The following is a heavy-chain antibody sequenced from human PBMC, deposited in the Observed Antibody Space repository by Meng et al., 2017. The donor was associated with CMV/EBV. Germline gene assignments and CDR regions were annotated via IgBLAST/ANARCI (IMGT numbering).Heavy chain of an antibody. J-gene: IGHJ4*02. V-gene: IGHV3-23*01. CDR3: AKRWNYLDY. CDR2: ISGGGGST. Sequence: GGSLRLSCAASGFTFSTYAMSWVRQAPRKGLEWVSSISGGGGSTYYADSVKGRFTISRDNSKNTLYLQMNSLRAEDTAVYYCAKRWNYLDYWGQGKMVTVSS. CDR1: GFTFSTYA. D-gene: IGHD2-15*01.